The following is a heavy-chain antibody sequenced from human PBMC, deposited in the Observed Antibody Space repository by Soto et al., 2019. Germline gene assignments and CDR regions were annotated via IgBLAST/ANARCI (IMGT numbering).Heavy chain of an antibody. V-gene: IGHV3-30-3*01. CDR1: GFTFSSYA. CDR2: ISYDGSNK. Sequence: QVQLVESGGGVVQPGRSLRLSCAASGFTFSSYAMHWVRQAPGKGLEWVAVISYDGSNKYYADSVKGRFTISRDNSKNTLYLQMNSLRAEDTAVYYCARDLYHGFIRGSGPDYWGQGTLVTVSS. CDR3: ARDLYHGFIRGSGPDY. D-gene: IGHD3-10*01. J-gene: IGHJ4*02.